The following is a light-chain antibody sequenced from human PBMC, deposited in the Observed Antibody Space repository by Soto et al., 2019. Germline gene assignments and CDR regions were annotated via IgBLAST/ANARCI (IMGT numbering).Light chain of an antibody. CDR2: EVS. V-gene: IGLV2-14*01. CDR1: NSDVGGYNY. Sequence: QSVLTQPASVSGSPGQSITISCTGTNSDVGGYNYVSWYQQHPGKAPKLMIYEVSNRPSGVSNRFSGSKSGHTASLTISGLQAEDEADYYCSSYTSSSTVVFGGGTKLTVL. J-gene: IGLJ2*01. CDR3: SSYTSSSTVV.